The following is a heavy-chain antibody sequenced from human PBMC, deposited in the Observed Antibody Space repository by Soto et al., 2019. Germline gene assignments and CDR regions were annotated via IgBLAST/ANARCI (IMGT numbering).Heavy chain of an antibody. J-gene: IGHJ4*02. V-gene: IGHV4-34*01. D-gene: IGHD6-19*01. CDR1: GGSFSGYY. CDR2: INHSGST. Sequence: SETLSLTCAVYGGSFSGYYWSWIRQPPGKGLEWIGEINHSGSTNYNPSLKSRVPISVDTSKNQFSLKLSSVTAADTAVYYCARAGYSSGWYSKDFFDYWGQGTLVTVSS. CDR3: ARAGYSSGWYSKDFFDY.